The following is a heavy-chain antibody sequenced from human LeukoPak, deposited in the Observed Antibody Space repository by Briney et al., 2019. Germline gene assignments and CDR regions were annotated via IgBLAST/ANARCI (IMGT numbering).Heavy chain of an antibody. CDR2: IIPIFGTA. J-gene: IGHJ6*03. D-gene: IGHD6-13*01. CDR1: GGTFSSYA. CDR3: ARGSSSWYVGLLGDYMDV. Sequence: SVKVSCKASGGTFSSYAISWVRQAPGQGLEWMGGIIPIFGTANYAQKFQGRVTITTDESTSTAYMELSSLRSEDTAVYYCARGSSSWYVGLLGDYMDVWGKGTTVTVSS. V-gene: IGHV1-69*05.